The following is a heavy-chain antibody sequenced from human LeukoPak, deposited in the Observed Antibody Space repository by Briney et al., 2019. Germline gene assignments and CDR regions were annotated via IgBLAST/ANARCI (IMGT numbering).Heavy chain of an antibody. J-gene: IGHJ6*02. D-gene: IGHD6-19*01. Sequence: PGGSLRLSCAASGFTFSSYWMSWVRQAPGKGLEWVANIKQDGSEKYYVDSVKGRFTISRDNAKNSLYLQMNSLRAEDTAVYYCASFPPLYSSGWYIYYYYGMDVWGQGTTVTVSS. CDR2: IKQDGSEK. CDR1: GFTFSSYW. CDR3: ASFPPLYSSGWYIYYYYGMDV. V-gene: IGHV3-7*01.